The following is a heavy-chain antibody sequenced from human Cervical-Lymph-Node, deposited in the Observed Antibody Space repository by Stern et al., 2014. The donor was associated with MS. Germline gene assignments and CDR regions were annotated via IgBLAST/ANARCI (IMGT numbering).Heavy chain of an antibody. CDR3: AKLSQDRYNLLHPFDY. Sequence: EVQLVESGGGLVQPGGSLRLSCAASGFTFSTYAMSWVRQAPGTGLEWVSGVSPSGDSAYYADSMEGRFTVSRDNSKNMVYLQMNTLSAGDTAVYYCAKLSQDRYNLLHPFDYWGQGTLVTVSS. J-gene: IGHJ4*02. D-gene: IGHD1-26*01. CDR1: GFTFSTYA. CDR2: VSPSGDSA. V-gene: IGHV3-23*04.